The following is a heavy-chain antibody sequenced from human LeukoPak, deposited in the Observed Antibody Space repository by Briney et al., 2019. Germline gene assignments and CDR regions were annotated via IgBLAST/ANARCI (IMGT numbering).Heavy chain of an antibody. Sequence: SETLSLTCAVSGGSISSGGYSWSWIRQPPGKGLEWIGYIYHSGSTYYNPSLKSRVTISVDRSKNQFSLKLSSVTAADTAVYYCARAGYSSSWYAYWGQGTLVTVSS. CDR2: IYHSGST. CDR3: ARAGYSSSWYAY. CDR1: GGSISSGGYS. V-gene: IGHV4-30-2*01. D-gene: IGHD6-13*01. J-gene: IGHJ4*02.